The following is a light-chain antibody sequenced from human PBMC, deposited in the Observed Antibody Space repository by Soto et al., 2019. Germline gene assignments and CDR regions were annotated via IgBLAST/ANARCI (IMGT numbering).Light chain of an antibody. Sequence: DIQMTQSPSSLSASVGDSVTITCRASQSISSYLNWYQQKPWKAHKLIIYAASSLQSGVPSRFSGSGSGTDFTLKINRVEAEDVGVYYCMQVTQFPHTFGPGTKVDIK. V-gene: IGKV1-39*01. CDR1: QSISSY. CDR2: AAS. CDR3: MQVTQFPHT. J-gene: IGKJ3*01.